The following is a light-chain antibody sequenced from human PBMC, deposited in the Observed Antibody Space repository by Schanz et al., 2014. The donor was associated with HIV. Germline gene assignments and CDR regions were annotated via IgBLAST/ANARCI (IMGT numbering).Light chain of an antibody. Sequence: QSALTQPPSAPGSPGQSVTISCTGSDRDIGDNNYVSWYQQHPGKAPKLMIYDASNRPSGVSSRFSGSKSGNTASLTISGLQAEDEADYYCSSYAGRNNLVGFGGGAKRPVL. V-gene: IGLV2-8*01. J-gene: IGLJ2*01. CDR3: SSYAGRNNLVG. CDR1: DRDIGDNNY. CDR2: DAS.